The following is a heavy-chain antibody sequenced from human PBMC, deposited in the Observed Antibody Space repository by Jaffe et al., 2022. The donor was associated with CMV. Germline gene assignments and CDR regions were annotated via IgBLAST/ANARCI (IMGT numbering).Heavy chain of an antibody. CDR3: ARDHGYYDSSGYYRGNYFDY. D-gene: IGHD3-22*01. CDR1: GFTFSSYG. CDR2: IWYDGSNK. Sequence: QVQLVESGGGVVQPGRSLRLSCAASGFTFSSYGMHWVRQAPGKGLEWVAVIWYDGSNKYYADSVKGRFTISRDNSKNTLYLQMNSLRAEDTAVYYCARDHGYYDSSGYYRGNYFDYWGQGTLVTVSS. J-gene: IGHJ4*02. V-gene: IGHV3-33*08.